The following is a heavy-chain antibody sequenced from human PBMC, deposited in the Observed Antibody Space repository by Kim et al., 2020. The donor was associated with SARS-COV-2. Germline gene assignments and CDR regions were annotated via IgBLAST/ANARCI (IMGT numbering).Heavy chain of an antibody. Sequence: GGSLRLSCAASGFTFSSYSMNWVRQAPGKGLEWVSSISSSSSYIYYADSVKGRFTISRDNAKNSLYLQMNSLRAEDTAVYYCARGVHYSNYADYWGQGTLATVSS. V-gene: IGHV3-21*01. CDR2: ISSSSSYI. D-gene: IGHD4-4*01. CDR1: GFTFSSYS. CDR3: ARGVHYSNYADY. J-gene: IGHJ4*02.